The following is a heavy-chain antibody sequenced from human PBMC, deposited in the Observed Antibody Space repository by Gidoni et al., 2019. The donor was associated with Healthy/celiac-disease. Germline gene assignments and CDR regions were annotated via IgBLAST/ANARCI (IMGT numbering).Heavy chain of an antibody. CDR1: GFTFSSYA. D-gene: IGHD2-2*01. Sequence: EVQLLESGGGLVQTGGSLRLSCAASGFTFSSYAMSWVRQAPGKGLEWVSAISGSGGSTYYADSVKGRFTISRDNSKNTLYLQMNSLRAEDTAVYYCAKPPRYQLLLTDYYYYYMDVWGKGTTVTVSS. CDR2: ISGSGGST. V-gene: IGHV3-23*01. J-gene: IGHJ6*03. CDR3: AKPPRYQLLLTDYYYYYMDV.